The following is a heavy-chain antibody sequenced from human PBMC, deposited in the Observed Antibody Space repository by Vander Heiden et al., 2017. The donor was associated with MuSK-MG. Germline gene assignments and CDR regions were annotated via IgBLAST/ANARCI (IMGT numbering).Heavy chain of an antibody. CDR2: IRSKTYGGTT. CDR1: GFTFGDYA. D-gene: IGHD3-9*01. V-gene: IGHV3-49*03. Sequence: EEQLVESGGGLGEPGRSLRLSCTASGFTFGDYAMTWFRQAPGKGLEWVGLIRSKTYGGTTEYAASVKGRFTISRDDSKSIAYLQMNSLKSEDTGVYYCTRIRRYFDWLQQGTFDMWGGGTMVALAS. CDR3: TRIRRYFDWLQQGTFDM. J-gene: IGHJ3*02.